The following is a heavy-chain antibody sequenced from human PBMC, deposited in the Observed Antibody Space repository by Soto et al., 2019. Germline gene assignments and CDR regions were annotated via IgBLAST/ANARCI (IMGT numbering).Heavy chain of an antibody. J-gene: IGHJ4*02. CDR1: GFTFDDYA. Sequence: GGSLRLSCAASGFTFDDYAMHWVRQAPGKGLEWVSGISWNSDSIGYADSVKGRFTISRDNAKNSLYLQMNSLRAEDTALYYCAKAAGDRQWLDLGDYWGQGTLVTVSS. CDR2: ISWNSDSI. V-gene: IGHV3-9*01. D-gene: IGHD6-19*01. CDR3: AKAAGDRQWLDLGDY.